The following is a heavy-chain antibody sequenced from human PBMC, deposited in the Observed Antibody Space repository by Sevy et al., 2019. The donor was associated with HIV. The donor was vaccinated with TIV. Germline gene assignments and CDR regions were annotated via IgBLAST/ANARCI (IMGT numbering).Heavy chain of an antibody. V-gene: IGHV3-48*03. Sequence: SLRLSCAASGFTFSSYEMNWVRQAPGKGLQSVSYISSSRSTIYYADSVKGRFTISRDNAKNSLYLQMDSLRAEGTPVYYYARACAGYCSSTSCYYFDYWGQGTLVPVSS. D-gene: IGHD2-2*01. CDR2: ISSSRSTI. CDR3: ARACAGYCSSTSCYYFDY. CDR1: GFTFSSYE. J-gene: IGHJ4*02.